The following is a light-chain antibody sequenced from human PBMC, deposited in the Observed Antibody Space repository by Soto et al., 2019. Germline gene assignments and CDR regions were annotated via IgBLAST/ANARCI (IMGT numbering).Light chain of an antibody. J-gene: IGKJ2*01. Sequence: DIVMTQSPDSLSVSLGERATINCKSSQSVLYSSDNKNDLAWYQQKPGQPPKGLIYWASTRQSGVPDRFSGSGSGIDFTLTISSVQAEDVAAYYCQHYYTTPYTFGQGTKLEIK. CDR3: QHYYTTPYT. CDR2: WAS. CDR1: QSVLYSSDNKND. V-gene: IGKV4-1*01.